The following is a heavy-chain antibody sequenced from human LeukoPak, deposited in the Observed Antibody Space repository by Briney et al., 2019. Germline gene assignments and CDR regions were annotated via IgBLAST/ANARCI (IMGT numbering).Heavy chain of an antibody. CDR1: GFTFSSYG. J-gene: IGHJ4*02. D-gene: IGHD1-20*01. CDR3: AKGITGTLDY. Sequence: GGSLRLSCAASGFTFSSYGMHWVRQAPGKGPEWVAVISYDGSNKYYADSVKGRFTISRDNSKNTLYLQMNSLRAEDTAVYYCAKGITGTLDYWGQGTLVTVSS. CDR2: ISYDGSNK. V-gene: IGHV3-30*18.